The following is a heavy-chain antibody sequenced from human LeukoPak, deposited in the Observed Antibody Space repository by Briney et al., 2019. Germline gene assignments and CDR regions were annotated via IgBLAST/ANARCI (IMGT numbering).Heavy chain of an antibody. J-gene: IGHJ6*03. CDR3: ARDLVADTAMVPYYYYYYMDV. Sequence: ASVKVSCKASGYTFTGYHMHWVRQAPGQGLEWMGWINPNSGGTNYAQKFQGRVTMTRDTSISTAYMELSRLRSDDTAVYYCARDLVADTAMVPYYYYYYMDVWGKGTTVTVSS. CDR2: INPNSGGT. D-gene: IGHD5-18*01. V-gene: IGHV1-2*02. CDR1: GYTFTGYH.